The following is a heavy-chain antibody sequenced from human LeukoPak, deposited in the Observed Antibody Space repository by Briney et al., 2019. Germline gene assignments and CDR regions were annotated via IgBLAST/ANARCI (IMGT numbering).Heavy chain of an antibody. J-gene: IGHJ5*02. CDR3: ARDPSGWYSWFDP. D-gene: IGHD6-19*01. V-gene: IGHV4-59*01. CDR1: GGSISSYY. Sequence: SETLSLTCTISGGSISSYYWSWIRQPPGKGLEWIGYIYYSGSTNYNPSLKSRVTISVDTSKNQFSLKLSSVTAADTAVYYCARDPSGWYSWFDPWGQGTLVTVSS. CDR2: IYYSGST.